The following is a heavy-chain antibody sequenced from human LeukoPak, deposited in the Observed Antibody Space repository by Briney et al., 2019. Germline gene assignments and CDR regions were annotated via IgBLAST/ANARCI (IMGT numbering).Heavy chain of an antibody. D-gene: IGHD1-26*01. J-gene: IGHJ3*02. V-gene: IGHV4-59*08. CDR1: GGSISDYY. CDR2: IYYSGST. CDR3: ARQRIVAATIDAFDI. Sequence: SETLSLTCSVSGGSISDYYWSWIRQPPGKGLEWIGFIYYSGSTNYNPSLKSRVTISVDTSKNQFSLNLSSVTAADTAVYYCARQRIVAATIDAFDIWGQGTMVTVSS.